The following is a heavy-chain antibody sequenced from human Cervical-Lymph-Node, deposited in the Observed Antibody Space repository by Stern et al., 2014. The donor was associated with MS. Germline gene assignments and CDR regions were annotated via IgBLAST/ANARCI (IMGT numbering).Heavy chain of an antibody. CDR2: MNPYSGNA. V-gene: IGHV1-8*01. D-gene: IGHD1-26*01. CDR1: GYTFTSYD. CDR3: ARGRELLSLDY. J-gene: IGHJ4*02. Sequence: QLVQSGAEVKKPGASVKVSCKASGYTFTSYDINWVRQATGQGLEWMGWMNPYSGNAGYAQKYQGRVTMTRDTSTSTAYMELTSLRSEDTAVFYCARGRELLSLDYWGQGTLVTVSS.